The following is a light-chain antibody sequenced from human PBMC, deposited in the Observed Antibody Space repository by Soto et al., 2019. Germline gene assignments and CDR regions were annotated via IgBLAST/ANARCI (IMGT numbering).Light chain of an antibody. V-gene: IGLV2-14*01. Sequence: QSVLTQPASVSGSPGQSITISCTGTSSDVGAYKYVSWYQQHPGKAPKLMIYEVSNRPSGVSNRFSGSKSGNTASLTISGLQAEDEADYYCSSYTSSSTYVFGTGTKVTV. J-gene: IGLJ1*01. CDR2: EVS. CDR1: SSDVGAYKY. CDR3: SSYTSSSTYV.